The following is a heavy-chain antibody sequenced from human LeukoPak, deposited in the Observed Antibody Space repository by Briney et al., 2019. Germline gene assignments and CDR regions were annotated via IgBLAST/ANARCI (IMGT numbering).Heavy chain of an antibody. V-gene: IGHV3-30*02. J-gene: IGHJ4*02. CDR1: GFTFSSYG. CDR3: AKDGYYYDSSAPPLVDY. CDR2: IRYDGSNK. D-gene: IGHD3-22*01. Sequence: PGGSLRLSCAASGFTFSSYGMHWVRQAPGKGLEWVAFIRYDGSNKYYADSVKGLFTISRDNSKNTLYLQMNSLRAEDTAVYYCAKDGYYYDSSAPPLVDYWGQGTLVTVSS.